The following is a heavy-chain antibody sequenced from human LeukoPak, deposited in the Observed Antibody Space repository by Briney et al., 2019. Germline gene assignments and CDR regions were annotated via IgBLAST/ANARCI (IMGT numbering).Heavy chain of an antibody. J-gene: IGHJ4*02. CDR3: EKGWFGTVGDY. CDR1: GFTFSNYA. D-gene: IGHD3-10*01. CDR2: LSGSGDNI. V-gene: IGHV3-23*01. Sequence: GGSLRLSCEASGFTFSNYAMNWVRQAPGKGLEWVSVLSGSGDNIIYADSLKGRFTISRDNSKSILYLQMNSLRAEDTAVYYCEKGWFGTVGDYWGQGTLVTVSS.